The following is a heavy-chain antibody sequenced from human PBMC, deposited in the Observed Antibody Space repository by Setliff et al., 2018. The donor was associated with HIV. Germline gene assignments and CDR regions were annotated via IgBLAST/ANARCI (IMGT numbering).Heavy chain of an antibody. J-gene: IGHJ5*02. CDR1: GYTFTSYY. CDR2: INPSGGST. Sequence: ASVKVSCKASGYTFTSYYMHWVRQAPGQGLEWMGIINPSGGSTIYAQKFQGRVTMTRDTSTSTVYMELRSLRSDDTAVYYCARGTTPLGWFDPWGQGTLVTVSS. D-gene: IGHD2-2*01. V-gene: IGHV1-46*01. CDR3: ARGTTPLGWFDP.